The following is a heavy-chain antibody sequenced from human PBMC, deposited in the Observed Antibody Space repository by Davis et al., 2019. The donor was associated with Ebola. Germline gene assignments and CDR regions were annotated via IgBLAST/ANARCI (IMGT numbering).Heavy chain of an antibody. CDR1: GYTFTDYY. V-gene: IGHV1-2*02. CDR2: INPKSGGT. Sequence: ASVKVSCKASGYTFTDYYMHWVRQAPGQGLEWMGWINPKSGGTNYARKFQGRVTMTRDTSISTAYMELSRLRSDDTAVYYCARDLRIAARYDAFDIWGQGTMVTVSS. D-gene: IGHD6-6*01. J-gene: IGHJ3*02. CDR3: ARDLRIAARYDAFDI.